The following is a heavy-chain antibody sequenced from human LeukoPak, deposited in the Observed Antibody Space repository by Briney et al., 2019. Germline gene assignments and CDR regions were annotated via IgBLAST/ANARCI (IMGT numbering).Heavy chain of an antibody. CDR3: ARRVGTVTTNWFDP. CDR2: IDHSGST. CDR1: GGSFSGYY. V-gene: IGHV4-34*01. D-gene: IGHD4-17*01. Sequence: SETLSLTCAVYGGSFSGYYWSWIRQPPGKGLDWIGEIDHSGSTNYNPSLKSRVTISVDTSKNQFSLKLSSVTAADTALYYCARRVGTVTTNWFDPWGQGTLVTVSS. J-gene: IGHJ5*02.